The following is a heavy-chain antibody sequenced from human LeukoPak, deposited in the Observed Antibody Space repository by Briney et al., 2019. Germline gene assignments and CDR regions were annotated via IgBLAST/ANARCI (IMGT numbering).Heavy chain of an antibody. J-gene: IGHJ4*02. CDR3: ARGLYSSGWADFDY. Sequence: GGSLRLSCAASGFIVSSNYMSWVRQAPGKGLEWVSVIYNGGNTYYADSVKGRFTISRDNSKNTLYLQKNSLRAEDTAVYYCARGLYSSGWADFDYWGQGTLVTVSS. V-gene: IGHV3-53*01. CDR2: IYNGGNT. CDR1: GFIVSSNY. D-gene: IGHD6-19*01.